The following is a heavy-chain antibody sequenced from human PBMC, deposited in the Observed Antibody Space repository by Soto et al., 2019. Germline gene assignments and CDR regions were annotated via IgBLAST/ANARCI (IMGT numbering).Heavy chain of an antibody. Sequence: SETLSLTCTVSGGSISSGGYYWSWIRQPPGKGLEWIGYIYYSGSTYYNPSLKSRVTISVDTSKNQFSLKLSSVTAADTAVYYCARGLVLGYFDYWGQGTLVTVSS. CDR1: GGSISSGGYY. CDR2: IYYSGST. D-gene: IGHD6-6*01. CDR3: ARGLVLGYFDY. J-gene: IGHJ4*02. V-gene: IGHV4-30-4*01.